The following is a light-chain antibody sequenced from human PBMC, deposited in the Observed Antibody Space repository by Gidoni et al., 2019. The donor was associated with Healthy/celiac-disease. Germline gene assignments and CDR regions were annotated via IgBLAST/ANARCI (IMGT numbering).Light chain of an antibody. Sequence: DIQMTQSPSSLSASVGDRVTITCQASQDISNYLNWSQQKPGKAPKRLIYDASNLEPGVPSRFSGSGSGTDFTFTISSLQTEDIATYYCQQYDNLHPTVGQGTRLEIK. J-gene: IGKJ5*01. CDR3: QQYDNLHPT. CDR2: DAS. V-gene: IGKV1-33*01. CDR1: QDISNY.